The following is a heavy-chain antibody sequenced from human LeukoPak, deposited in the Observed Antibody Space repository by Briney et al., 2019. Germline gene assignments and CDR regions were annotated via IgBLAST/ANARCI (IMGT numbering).Heavy chain of an antibody. J-gene: IGHJ5*02. CDR2: IYYSGST. D-gene: IGHD3-22*01. CDR3: ARDHYYDSSGYPTGWFDP. CDR1: GGSISSGGYY. V-gene: IGHV4-31*03. Sequence: PSETLSLTCTVSGGSISSGGYYWSWIRQHPGKGLEWIGYIYYSGSTYYSPSLKSRVTISVDTSKNQFSLKLSSVTAADTAVYYCARDHYYDSSGYPTGWFDPWGQGTLVTVSS.